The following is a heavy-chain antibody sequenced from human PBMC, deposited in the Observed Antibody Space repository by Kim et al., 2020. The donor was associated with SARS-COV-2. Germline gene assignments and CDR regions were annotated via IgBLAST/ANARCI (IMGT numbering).Heavy chain of an antibody. Sequence: ASVKVSCKASGYTFTGYYMHWVRQAPGQGLEWMGWINPNSGGTNYAQKFQGRVTMTRDTSISTAYMELSRLRSDDTAVYYCARDPGGDAKGIAAAGGADYWGQGTLVTVSS. CDR3: ARDPGGDAKGIAAAGGADY. D-gene: IGHD6-13*01. V-gene: IGHV1-2*02. J-gene: IGHJ4*02. CDR2: INPNSGGT. CDR1: GYTFTGYY.